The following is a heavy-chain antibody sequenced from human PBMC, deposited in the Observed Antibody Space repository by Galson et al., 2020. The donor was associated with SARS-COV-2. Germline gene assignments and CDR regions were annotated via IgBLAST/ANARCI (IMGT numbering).Heavy chain of an antibody. J-gene: IGHJ4*02. CDR2: IQYDGGNS. V-gene: IGHV3-30*02. D-gene: IGHD3-10*02. Sequence: GESLKISCAASGFTFSNYGMHWVRQAPGKGLEWVAFIQYDGGNSYYGDSVKGRFIVSRDNSKNTLYLQMNSLRPEDTAIYFCAHQESTMFSHFFDYWGQGTLVTVSS. CDR1: GFTFSNYG. CDR3: AHQESTMFSHFFDY.